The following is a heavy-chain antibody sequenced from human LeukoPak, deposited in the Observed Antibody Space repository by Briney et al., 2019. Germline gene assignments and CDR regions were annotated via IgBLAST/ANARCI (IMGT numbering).Heavy chain of an antibody. J-gene: IGHJ5*02. CDR1: GYTFTSYG. Sequence: ASVKVSCKASGYTFTSYGISWVRQAPGQGLEWMGWISAYNGNTNYAQKLQGRVTMTTDSSTSTAYMELRSLRSDDTAVYYCARAHPGPYSSSSDWFDPWGQGTLVTVSS. D-gene: IGHD6-6*01. CDR2: ISAYNGNT. V-gene: IGHV1-18*01. CDR3: ARAHPGPYSSSSDWFDP.